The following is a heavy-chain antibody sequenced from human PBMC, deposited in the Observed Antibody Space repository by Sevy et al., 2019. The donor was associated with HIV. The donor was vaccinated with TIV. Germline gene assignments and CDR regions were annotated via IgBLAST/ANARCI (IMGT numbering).Heavy chain of an antibody. V-gene: IGHV3-30*04. CDR2: VSSEGTEK. D-gene: IGHD7-27*01. Sequence: GGSLRLSCAASGFTFRTYAMNWVRQAPGKGLEWVAIVSSEGTEKNYADSVKGRFTISRDNSRNTLYLQMNSLRTEDTALYYCARDQLGSIDYWGQGTLVTVSS. CDR3: ARDQLGSIDY. CDR1: GFTFRTYA. J-gene: IGHJ4*02.